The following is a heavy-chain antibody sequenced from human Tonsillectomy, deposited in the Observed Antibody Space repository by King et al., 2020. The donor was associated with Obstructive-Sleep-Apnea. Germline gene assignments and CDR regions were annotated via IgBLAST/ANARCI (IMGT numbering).Heavy chain of an antibody. J-gene: IGHJ2*01. CDR1: GGSISTYY. CDR3: ARGVRDSVVSVYWYFDL. V-gene: IGHV4-59*01. D-gene: IGHD3-22*01. Sequence: VQLQESGPGLVKPSETLSLTCTVSGGSISTYYWNWIRQPPGKGLEWIGYVYYSGNTNYNPSLKSRVTISVDTSKNQFSLNLSSVTAADTAVYYCARGVRDSVVSVYWYFDLWGRGTLLTVSS. CDR2: VYYSGNT.